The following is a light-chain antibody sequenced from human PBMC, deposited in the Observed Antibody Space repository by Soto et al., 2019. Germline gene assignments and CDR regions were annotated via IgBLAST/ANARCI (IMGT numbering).Light chain of an antibody. V-gene: IGKV2-30*01. J-gene: IGKJ5*01. Sequence: DVVMTQSPLSLPVTLGQPASISFRSTQSLVYSDGNTCLDCFQQRPGQSPRRLIYKLSKRDSGVPETLSGSGSGTDFTLKASTVEGEDVGVNYCMQGTNWPPISFGQGTRLEIK. CDR3: MQGTNWPPIS. CDR1: QSLVYSDGNTC. CDR2: KLS.